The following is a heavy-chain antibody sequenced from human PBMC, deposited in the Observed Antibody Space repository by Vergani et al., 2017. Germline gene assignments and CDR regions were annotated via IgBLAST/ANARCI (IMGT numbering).Heavy chain of an antibody. Sequence: EVQLLEAGGDLVQPGGSLRLSCAASGFTFNHYAMNWVRQAPGKGLEWVSCISGSGGSTYYAGSVKGRFTISRDSSKNTLYLQMNSLSAGDTAVYYCAKANPRNSGYDYLYYYHAMDVWGQGNTVTVSS. D-gene: IGHD5-12*01. J-gene: IGHJ6*02. CDR1: GFTFNHYA. CDR3: AKANPRNSGYDYLYYYHAMDV. CDR2: ISGSGGST. V-gene: IGHV3-23*01.